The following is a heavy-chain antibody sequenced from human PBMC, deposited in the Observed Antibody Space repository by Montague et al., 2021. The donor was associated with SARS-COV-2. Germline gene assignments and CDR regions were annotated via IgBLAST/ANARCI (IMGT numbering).Heavy chain of an antibody. J-gene: IGHJ6*02. D-gene: IGHD3-16*01. V-gene: IGHV4-4*02. CDR1: DGSISSPNW. Sequence: SETLSLTCAVSDGSISSPNWWNWVRQPPGKGLEWIGEIYYTGNTNYNPSLKSRVTIFIDKSKNHFSLQLSSVTAADTAVYYCAGGGTYHYGMDVWSQGTTAAVSS. CDR2: IYYTGNT. CDR3: AGGGTYHYGMDV.